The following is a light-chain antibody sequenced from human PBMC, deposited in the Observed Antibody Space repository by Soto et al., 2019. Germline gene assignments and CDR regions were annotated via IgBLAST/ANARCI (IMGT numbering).Light chain of an antibody. CDR1: QSVRSN. J-gene: IGKJ1*01. V-gene: IGKV3-15*01. CDR2: GAS. Sequence: EIVMTQSPATLSVSPGERATLSCRASQSVRSNLAWYQQKPGQAPRLLIYGASTRATGIPARFSGSGSGTEFTLTITSLQSEDFAVYYCQQYINWSWAFGQGTKVETK. CDR3: QQYINWSWA.